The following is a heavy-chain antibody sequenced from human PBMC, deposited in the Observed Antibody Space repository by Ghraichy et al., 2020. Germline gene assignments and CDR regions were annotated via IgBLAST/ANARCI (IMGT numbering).Heavy chain of an antibody. CDR2: IYSGGST. Sequence: GESLNISCAASGFTVSSNYMSWVRQAPGKGLEWVSVIYSGGSTYYSDSVKGRFTISRDNSKNTLYLQMNSLRAEDTAVYYCARGFLAYGDYGYYFDYWGQGTLVTVSS. D-gene: IGHD4-17*01. CDR3: ARGFLAYGDYGYYFDY. V-gene: IGHV3-53*01. J-gene: IGHJ4*02. CDR1: GFTVSSNY.